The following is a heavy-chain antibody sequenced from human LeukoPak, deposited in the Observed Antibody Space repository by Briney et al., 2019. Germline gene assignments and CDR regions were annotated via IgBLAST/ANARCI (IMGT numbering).Heavy chain of an antibody. J-gene: IGHJ6*03. Sequence: PSETLSLTCTVSGGSISSYYWSWIRQPPGKGLEWIGYIYYSGSTNYNPSLKSRVTISVDTSKNQFSLKLSSVTAADTAVYYCARLLPGDYHYMDVWGKGTTVTVSS. V-gene: IGHV4-59*01. CDR2: IYYSGST. CDR3: ARLLPGDYHYMDV. D-gene: IGHD3-22*01. CDR1: GGSISSYY.